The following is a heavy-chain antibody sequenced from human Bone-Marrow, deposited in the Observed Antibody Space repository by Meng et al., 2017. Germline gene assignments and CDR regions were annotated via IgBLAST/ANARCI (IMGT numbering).Heavy chain of an antibody. CDR1: GFTFSSYA. V-gene: IGHV3-30*04. CDR2: TSYDGSNT. D-gene: IGHD2-2*01. CDR3: ARSGRYCSSTSCYYHYYGMDV. Sequence: GGSLRLSCAASGFTFSSYAMHWVRQAPGKGLEWVAATSYDGSNTYYVDSVKGRFTISRDNSKNTLYLQMNSLRAEDTAVYYCARSGRYCSSTSCYYHYYGMDVWGQGTTVTVSS. J-gene: IGHJ6*02.